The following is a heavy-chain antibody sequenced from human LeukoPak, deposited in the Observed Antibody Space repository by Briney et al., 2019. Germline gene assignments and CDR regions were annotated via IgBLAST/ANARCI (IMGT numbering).Heavy chain of an antibody. D-gene: IGHD6-25*01. V-gene: IGHV3-7*01. CDR2: IRQDGSDK. CDR1: GFTFSNYW. J-gene: IGHJ4*02. CDR3: ARDLFLSGIPAAGVFDY. Sequence: GGSLRLSCAASGFTFSNYWMSWVRQAPGKGLEWVANIRQDGSDKYYMESVKGRFTISRDNANSSLYQQMNSLRAEDTAVYYCARDLFLSGIPAAGVFDYWGQGTLVTVSS.